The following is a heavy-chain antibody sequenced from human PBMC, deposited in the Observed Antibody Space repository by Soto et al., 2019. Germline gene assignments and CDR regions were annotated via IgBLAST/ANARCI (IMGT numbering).Heavy chain of an antibody. Sequence: GGSLRLSCAASGFTFSSYSMNWVRQAPGKGLEWVSSISSSSSYIYYADSVKGRFTISRDNAKNSLYLQMNSLRAEDTAVYYCARVGGSDIVVVPAALPYMDVWGKGTTVTVSS. CDR1: GFTFSSYS. CDR3: ARVGGSDIVVVPAALPYMDV. D-gene: IGHD2-2*01. V-gene: IGHV3-21*01. CDR2: ISSSSSYI. J-gene: IGHJ6*03.